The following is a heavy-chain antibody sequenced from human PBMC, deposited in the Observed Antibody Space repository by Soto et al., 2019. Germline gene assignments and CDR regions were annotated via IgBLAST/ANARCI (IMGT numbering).Heavy chain of an antibody. CDR3: AKSVLRFFHYYYGMDV. V-gene: IGHV3-30*18. Sequence: QVQLVESGGGVVQPGRSLRLSCAASGFTFSSYGMHWVRQAPGKGLEWVAVISYDGSNKYYADSVKGRFTISRDNSKNSLYLQMNSRRAEDTAVYYCAKSVLRFFHYYYGMDVWGQGTTVTVSS. D-gene: IGHD3-3*01. CDR1: GFTFSSYG. CDR2: ISYDGSNK. J-gene: IGHJ6*02.